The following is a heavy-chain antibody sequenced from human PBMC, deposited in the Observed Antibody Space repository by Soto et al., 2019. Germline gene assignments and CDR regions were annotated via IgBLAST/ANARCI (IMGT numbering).Heavy chain of an antibody. D-gene: IGHD3-3*01. J-gene: IGHJ5*02. CDR3: ARDPESVMYYDFWSGYWFDP. Sequence: QVQLVQSGAEEKKPGASVKVSCKASGYTFTSYAMRWVRQAPGQRLEWMGWINAGNGNTKYSQKFQGRVTITRDTSASTAYMELSSLRSADTALYYCARDPESVMYYDFWSGYWFDPWGQGTLVTVSS. CDR1: GYTFTSYA. V-gene: IGHV1-3*05. CDR2: INAGNGNT.